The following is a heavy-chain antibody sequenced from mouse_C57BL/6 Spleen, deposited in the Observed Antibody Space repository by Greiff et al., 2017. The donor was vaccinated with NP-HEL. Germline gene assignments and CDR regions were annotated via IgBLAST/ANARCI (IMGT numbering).Heavy chain of an antibody. D-gene: IGHD3-2*02. CDR1: GFNIKDYY. V-gene: IGHV14-1*01. J-gene: IGHJ3*01. CDR2: IDPEDGDT. Sequence: VQLQQSGAELVRPGASVKLSCTASGFNIKDYYMHWVKQRPEQGLEWIGRIDPEDGDTESAPKFQGKATMTADTSSNTAYLQLSSLTSEDTAVYYCTTAQAPWAWFAYWGQGTLVTVSA. CDR3: TTAQAPWAWFAY.